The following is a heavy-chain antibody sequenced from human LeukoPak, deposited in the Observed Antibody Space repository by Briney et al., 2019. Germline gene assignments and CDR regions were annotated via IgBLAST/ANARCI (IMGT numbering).Heavy chain of an antibody. J-gene: IGHJ3*02. CDR1: GGSISSSNW. CDR3: ARTVPAASGGDAFDI. Sequence: SETLSLTCDASGGSISSSNWWSWVRQPPGKGLEWIGEIYHSGSTNYNPSLKSRVTISVDKSKNQFSLKLSSVTAADTAVYYCARTVPAASGGDAFDIWGQGTMVTVSS. V-gene: IGHV4-4*02. CDR2: IYHSGST. D-gene: IGHD2-2*01.